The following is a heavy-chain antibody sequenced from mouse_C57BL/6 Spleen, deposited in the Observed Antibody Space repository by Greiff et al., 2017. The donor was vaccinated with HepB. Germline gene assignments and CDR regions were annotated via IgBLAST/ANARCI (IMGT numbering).Heavy chain of an antibody. CDR1: GYTFTDYY. V-gene: IGHV1-19*01. J-gene: IGHJ4*01. D-gene: IGHD2-5*01. CDR3: ARNHYSNYDYYAMDY. CDR2: INPYNGGT. Sequence: EVQLQESGPVLVKPGASVKMSCKASGYTFTDYYLNWVKQSHGKSLEWIGVINPYNGGTSYNQNFKGKATLTVDKSSSTAYMELYSLTSEDSAVYYCARNHYSNYDYYAMDYWGQGTSVTVSS.